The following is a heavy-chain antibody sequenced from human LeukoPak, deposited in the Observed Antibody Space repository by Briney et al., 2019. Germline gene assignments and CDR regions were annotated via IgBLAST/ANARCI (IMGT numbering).Heavy chain of an antibody. CDR2: ISYDGSNK. CDR1: GFTFSSYA. V-gene: IGHV3-30-3*01. D-gene: IGHD4-17*01. CDR3: ARDGSHDYGDYGAPD. Sequence: GGSLRLSCAASGFTFSSYAMHWVRQAPGKGLEGVSVISYDGSNKYYADSVKGRFTISRDNSKNTMYLQMNSLRAEDTAVYYCARDGSHDYGDYGAPDWGQGTLVTVSS. J-gene: IGHJ4*02.